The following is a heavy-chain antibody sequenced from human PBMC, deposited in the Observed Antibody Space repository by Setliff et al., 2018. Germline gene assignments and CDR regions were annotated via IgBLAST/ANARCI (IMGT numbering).Heavy chain of an antibody. V-gene: IGHV4-39*01. CDR3: ARGYSGYDYLKPFDY. J-gene: IGHJ4*02. CDR2: IYNGGST. D-gene: IGHD5-12*01. CDR1: ADSISSSYDY. Sequence: SETLSLTCNVSADSISSSYDYWAWIRQPPGKGLEWIGSIYNGGSTYYNPSLKSRVSISVDTSKNQFSLKLSSVTAADTAVYYCARGYSGYDYLKPFDYWGQGTLVTVPQ.